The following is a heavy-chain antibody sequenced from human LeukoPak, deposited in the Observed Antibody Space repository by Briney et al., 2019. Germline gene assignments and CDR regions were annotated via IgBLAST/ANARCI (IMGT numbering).Heavy chain of an antibody. D-gene: IGHD6-19*01. CDR3: ARDLGSGWYGAEYFQH. Sequence: GGSLRLSCAASGFTFSSYSMNWVRQPPGQGMEWVSSISSSSSYIYYADSVKGRFTISGDNAKNSLYLQMNSLRAEDTAVYYCARDLGSGWYGAEYFQHWGQGTLVTVSS. J-gene: IGHJ1*01. V-gene: IGHV3-21*01. CDR1: GFTFSSYS. CDR2: ISSSSSYI.